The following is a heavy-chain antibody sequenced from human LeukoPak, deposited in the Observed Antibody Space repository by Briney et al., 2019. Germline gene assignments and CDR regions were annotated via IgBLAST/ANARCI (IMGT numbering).Heavy chain of an antibody. CDR2: IYHSGST. CDR3: ARAPPRMGVAVAGWDRYAFDI. CDR1: GGSISSSNW. D-gene: IGHD6-19*01. V-gene: IGHV4-4*02. J-gene: IGHJ3*02. Sequence: PSETLSLTCAVSGGSISSSNWWSWVRQPPGKGLEWIGEIYHSGSTNYNPSLKSRVTISVDKSKNQFSLKLSSVTAADTAVYYCARAPPRMGVAVAGWDRYAFDIWGQGTMVTVSS.